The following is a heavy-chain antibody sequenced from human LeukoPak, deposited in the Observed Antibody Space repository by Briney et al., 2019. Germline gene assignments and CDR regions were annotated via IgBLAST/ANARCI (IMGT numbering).Heavy chain of an antibody. Sequence: SETLSLTCTVSGGSISSSSHYWGWIRQPPGKGLEWIGSIYYSGSTYYNPSLESRVTISVDTSKNQFSLKLSSVTAADTAVYYCARLHTWPRVDYWGQGTLVTVSS. CDR2: IYYSGST. CDR3: ARLHTWPRVDY. CDR1: GGSISSSSHY. D-gene: IGHD5-12*01. V-gene: IGHV4-39*01. J-gene: IGHJ4*02.